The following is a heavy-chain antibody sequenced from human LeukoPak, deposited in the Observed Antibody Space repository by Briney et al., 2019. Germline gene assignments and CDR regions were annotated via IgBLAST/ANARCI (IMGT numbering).Heavy chain of an antibody. CDR2: INSRSFTM. Sequence: GGSLRLSCAASGFTFSGYSMNWVRQAPGKGLEWVSYINSRSFTMYYADSVKGRFTISRDNAKNSLYLQMNSLRAEDTAVYYCAELGITMIGGVWGKGTTVTISS. CDR3: AELGITMIGGV. CDR1: GFTFSGYS. V-gene: IGHV3-48*01. J-gene: IGHJ6*04. D-gene: IGHD3-10*02.